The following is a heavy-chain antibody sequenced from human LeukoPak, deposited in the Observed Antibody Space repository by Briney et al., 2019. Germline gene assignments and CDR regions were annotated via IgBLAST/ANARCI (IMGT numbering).Heavy chain of an antibody. Sequence: GGSLRLSCAASGFTFSDYYMSWIRQAPGKGLEWVSYISSSGSTIYYADSVKGRFTISRDNSKNTLYLQMNSLRAEDTAVYYCAKTPYYYGSGSYYNVPRYYYMDVWGKGTTVTISS. J-gene: IGHJ6*03. V-gene: IGHV3-11*04. D-gene: IGHD3-10*01. CDR2: ISSSGSTI. CDR3: AKTPYYYGSGSYYNVPRYYYMDV. CDR1: GFTFSDYY.